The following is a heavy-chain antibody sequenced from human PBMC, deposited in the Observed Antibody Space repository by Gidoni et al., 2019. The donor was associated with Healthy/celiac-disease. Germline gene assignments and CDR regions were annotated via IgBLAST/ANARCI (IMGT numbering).Heavy chain of an antibody. CDR1: GFPFSSYW. V-gene: IGHV3-7*01. J-gene: IGHJ4*02. D-gene: IGHD2-21*02. CDR2: IKQDGSEK. Sequence: EVQLVESGGGLVQPGGSLRLSCEASGFPFSSYWMSWVRQAPGKGLEWVANIKQDGSEKYYVDSVKGRFTISRDNAKNSLYLQMNSLRAEDTAVYYCARDSFGGNSCFDYWGQGTLVTVSS. CDR3: ARDSFGGNSCFDY.